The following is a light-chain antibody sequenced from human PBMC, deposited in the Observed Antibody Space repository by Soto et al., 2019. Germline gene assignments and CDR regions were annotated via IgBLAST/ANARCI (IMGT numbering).Light chain of an antibody. CDR3: SSYTSSSTLGGV. CDR2: DVS. Sequence: QSVVTQPASVSGSPGQSITISCTGTSSDVGGYNYVSWYQQHPGKAPKLMIYDVSNRPSGVSNRFSGSKSGNTASLTISGLQAEDEGDYYCSSYTSSSTLGGVFGGGTKLTVL. CDR1: SSDVGGYNY. J-gene: IGLJ3*02. V-gene: IGLV2-14*01.